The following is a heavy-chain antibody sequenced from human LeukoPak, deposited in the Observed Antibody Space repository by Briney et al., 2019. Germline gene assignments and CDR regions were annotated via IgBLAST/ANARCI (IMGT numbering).Heavy chain of an antibody. J-gene: IGHJ5*02. D-gene: IGHD2-2*01. CDR2: ISAYNGNT. V-gene: IGHV1-18*01. CDR3: ARGPLYCSSTSCYSNWFDP. Sequence: ASVKVSCKASGYTFTSYGISWVRQAPGQGLEWMGWISAYNGNTNYAQKLQGRVTMTRDTSISTAYMELSTLRSDDTAVYHCARGPLYCSSTSCYSNWFDPWGQGTLVTVSS. CDR1: GYTFTSYG.